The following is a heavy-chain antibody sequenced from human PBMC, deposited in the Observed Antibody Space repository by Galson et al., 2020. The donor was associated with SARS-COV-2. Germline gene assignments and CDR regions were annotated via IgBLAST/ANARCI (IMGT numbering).Heavy chain of an antibody. CDR3: ARDRGLATAGGMDV. CDR2: VYSSRSV. CDR1: GDSIVSMRSYY. J-gene: IGHJ6*02. D-gene: IGHD6-13*01. Sequence: SETLSLTCTVSGDSIVSMRSYYWSWIRQSPGKRLERIGSVYSSRSVPYSPPFASRISIPVNTSKNQVSLRLQSVTAADTAVYYCARDRGLATAGGMDVWGPGTAVTVSS. V-gene: IGHV4-61*01.